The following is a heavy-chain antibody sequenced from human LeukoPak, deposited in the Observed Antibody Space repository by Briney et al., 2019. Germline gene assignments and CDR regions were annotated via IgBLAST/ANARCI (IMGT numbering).Heavy chain of an antibody. CDR2: INHSGST. CDR3: ASPIAARRHAFDI. CDR1: GGSFSGYY. V-gene: IGHV4-34*01. D-gene: IGHD6-6*01. Sequence: SETLSLTCAVYGGSFSGYYWSWIRQPPGKGLKWIGEINHSGSTNYNPSLKSRVTISVDTSKNQSSLKLSSVTAADTAVYYCASPIAARRHAFDIWGQGTMVTVSS. J-gene: IGHJ3*02.